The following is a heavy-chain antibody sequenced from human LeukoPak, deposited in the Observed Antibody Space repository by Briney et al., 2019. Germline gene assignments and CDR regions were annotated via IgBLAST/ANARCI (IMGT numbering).Heavy chain of an antibody. J-gene: IGHJ4*02. CDR2: INDGGGYT. CDR3: AKVLAGLFDY. CDR1: GFTFKNYA. Sequence: PGGSLRLSCAASGFTFKNYAMTWVRQAPGKGLEWVSTINDGGGYTYYADSVKGRFTICRDNSKNTLFLQMNSLGAEDTALYYCAKVLAGLFDYWGQGTLVTVTS. V-gene: IGHV3-23*01. D-gene: IGHD6-19*01.